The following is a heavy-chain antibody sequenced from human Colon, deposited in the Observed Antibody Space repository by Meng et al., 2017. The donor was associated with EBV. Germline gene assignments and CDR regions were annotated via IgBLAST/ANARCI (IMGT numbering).Heavy chain of an antibody. CDR1: GDSITSCDYS. Sequence: QLQLTEPCSGLVRPSQTLSLPCAVSGDSITSCDYSLTWIRQPPGKGLEWIGYIYHGVNIYYTPSLRSRVTISVDKSRNQFSLKLTSVSAADTAVYYCVRDTRRGGGWFDPWGQGTLVTVSS. J-gene: IGHJ5*02. D-gene: IGHD3-10*01. V-gene: IGHV4-30-2*01. CDR3: VRDTRRGGGWFDP. CDR2: IYHGVNI.